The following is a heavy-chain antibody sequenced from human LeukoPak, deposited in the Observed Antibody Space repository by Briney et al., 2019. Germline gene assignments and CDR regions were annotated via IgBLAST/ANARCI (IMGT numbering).Heavy chain of an antibody. CDR2: ISISSSYM. CDR1: GFIFSDYT. J-gene: IGHJ5*02. V-gene: IGHV3-21*01. Sequence: GGSLRLSCAASGFIFSDYTMNWVRQAPGNGLEWVSSISISSSYMYYADSVKGRFTISRDNAKKTLYLQMNSLRAEDTAVYYCAREKSYCSGDCSPAWGQGTLVTVSS. CDR3: AREKSYCSGDCSPA. D-gene: IGHD2-21*02.